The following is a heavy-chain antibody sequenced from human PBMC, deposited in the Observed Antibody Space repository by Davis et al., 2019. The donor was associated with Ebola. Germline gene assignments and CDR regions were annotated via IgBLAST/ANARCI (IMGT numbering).Heavy chain of an antibody. J-gene: IGHJ4*02. V-gene: IGHV1-18*04. CDR2: ISAYNGNT. D-gene: IGHD1-26*01. CDR1: GYTFTGYY. Sequence: AASVQVSCKASGYTFTGYYIHWVRQAPGQGLEWMGWISAYNGNTNYAQKLQGRVTMTTDTSTSTAYMELRSLRSDDTAVYYCARDVSVRSVGAPSRFYYWGQGTLVTVSS. CDR3: ARDVSVRSVGAPSRFYY.